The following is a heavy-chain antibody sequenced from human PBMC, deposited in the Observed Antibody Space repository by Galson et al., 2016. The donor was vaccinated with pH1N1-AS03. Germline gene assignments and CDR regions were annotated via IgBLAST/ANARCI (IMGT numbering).Heavy chain of an antibody. Sequence: SLRLSCAASGFTINKYGMHWVRQAPGKGLEWVAIIWNDGGTTHYADSVKGRFNISRDNSKNTLYLQINSLRAEDTAVYYCVRDDDSSGYYPDSWGRGTLVTVSS. CDR3: VRDDDSSGYYPDS. CDR2: IWNDGGTT. D-gene: IGHD3-22*01. CDR1: GFTINKYG. V-gene: IGHV3-33*01. J-gene: IGHJ4*02.